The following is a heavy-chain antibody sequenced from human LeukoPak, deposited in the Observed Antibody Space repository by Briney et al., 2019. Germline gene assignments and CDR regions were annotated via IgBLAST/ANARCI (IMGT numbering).Heavy chain of an antibody. CDR3: ARGSTGWDKFDI. D-gene: IGHD6-19*01. CDR1: GDSITRYY. Sequence: SETLSLTCNVPGDSITRYYWNWIRQPPGKGLEWIGNIYYSGSTNYNPSLKSRVTISVDTSKNQLSLKLNSVTAADTAVYYCARGSTGWDKFDIWGQGTMVTVSS. V-gene: IGHV4-59*01. CDR2: IYYSGST. J-gene: IGHJ3*02.